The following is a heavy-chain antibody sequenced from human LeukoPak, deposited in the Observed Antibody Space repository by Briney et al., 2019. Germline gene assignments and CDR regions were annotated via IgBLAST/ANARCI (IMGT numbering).Heavy chain of an antibody. J-gene: IGHJ3*02. CDR2: ISAYNGNT. CDR1: GYTFTSYG. Sequence: ASVKVSCKASGYTFTSYGISWVRQAPGQGLVWMGWISAYNGNTNYAQKLQGRVTMTTDTSTSTAYMELRSLRSDDTAVYYCARERWELPAGDIWGQGTMVTVSS. D-gene: IGHD1-26*01. CDR3: ARERWELPAGDI. V-gene: IGHV1-18*01.